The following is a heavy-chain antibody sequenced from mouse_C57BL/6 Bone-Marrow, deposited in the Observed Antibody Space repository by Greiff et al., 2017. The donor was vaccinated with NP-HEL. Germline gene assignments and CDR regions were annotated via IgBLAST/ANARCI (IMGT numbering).Heavy chain of an antibody. Sequence: EVQLQESGAELVRPGASVKLSCTASGFNIKDDYMHWVKQRPEQGLEWIGWIDPENGDTEYASKFQGKATITADTSSNTAYLQLSSLTSEDAAVYYCTPYGNVFDYWGQGTTLTVSS. CDR2: IDPENGDT. CDR1: GFNIKDDY. D-gene: IGHD2-1*01. J-gene: IGHJ2*01. CDR3: TPYGNVFDY. V-gene: IGHV14-4*01.